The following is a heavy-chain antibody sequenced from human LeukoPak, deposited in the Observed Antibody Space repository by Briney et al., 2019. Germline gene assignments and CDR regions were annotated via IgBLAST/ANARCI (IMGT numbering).Heavy chain of an antibody. J-gene: IGHJ4*02. V-gene: IGHV1-69*05. CDR2: IIPIFGTA. Sequence: ASVKVSCKASGGTFSSYAISWVRQAPGQGLEWMGRIIPIFGTANYAQKFQGRVTITTDESTSTAYMELSSLRSEDTAVYYCARLGDGYTHYWGQGTLVTVSS. D-gene: IGHD5-24*01. CDR1: GGTFSSYA. CDR3: ARLGDGYTHY.